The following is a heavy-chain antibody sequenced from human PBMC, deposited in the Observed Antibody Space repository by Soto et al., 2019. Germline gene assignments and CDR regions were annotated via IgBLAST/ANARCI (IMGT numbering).Heavy chain of an antibody. CDR2: ISSTTSYI. V-gene: IGHV3-21*06. CDR1: GFTFTRYS. J-gene: IGHJ4*02. CDR3: ARESEDLYSNLDY. D-gene: IGHD2-15*01. Sequence: EVLLVESGGGLVKPGGSLRLSCAASGFTFTRYSMNWVRQAPGKGLEWVASISSTTSYIYYGESLKGRLTISRDNAKNSMYLQMNTLRTEDTAVYYCARESEDLYSNLDYWGQGTLVTVSS.